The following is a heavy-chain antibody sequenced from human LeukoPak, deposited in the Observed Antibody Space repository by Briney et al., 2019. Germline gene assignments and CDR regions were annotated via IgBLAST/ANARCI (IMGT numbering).Heavy chain of an antibody. V-gene: IGHV3-21*01. Sequence: GGSLRLSCAASGFTFSSYSMNWVSQAPGKGLEWVSSISSSSSYIYYADSVKGRFTISRDNAKNSLYLQMDSLRAEDTAVYYCARALVSGLTYYYDSSGYAFGYWGQGTLVTVSS. D-gene: IGHD3-22*01. J-gene: IGHJ4*02. CDR2: ISSSSSYI. CDR1: GFTFSSYS. CDR3: ARALVSGLTYYYDSSGYAFGY.